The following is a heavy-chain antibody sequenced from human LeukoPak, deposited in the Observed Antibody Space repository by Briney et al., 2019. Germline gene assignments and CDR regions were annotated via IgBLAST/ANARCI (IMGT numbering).Heavy chain of an antibody. D-gene: IGHD3-3*01. CDR3: ARVEWGDYDFWSGPKGLDV. J-gene: IGHJ6*02. CDR2: IYYSGST. Sequence: SETLSLTCTVSGXSISSYYWSWIRQPPGKGLEWIGYIYYSGSTNYNPSLKSRVTISVDTSKNQFSLKLSSVTAADTAVYYCARVEWGDYDFWSGPKGLDVWGQGTTVTVSS. CDR1: GXSISSYY. V-gene: IGHV4-59*01.